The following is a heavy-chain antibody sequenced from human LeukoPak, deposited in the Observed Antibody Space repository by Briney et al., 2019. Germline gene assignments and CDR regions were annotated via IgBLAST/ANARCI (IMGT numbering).Heavy chain of an antibody. J-gene: IGHJ3*02. V-gene: IGHV3-53*01. CDR3: ARDPGYSYGHDAFDI. CDR1: GVTLSSNY. D-gene: IGHD5-18*01. Sequence: PRGSLRLSCAAPGVTLSSNYTSWGRHAPGEGVGWGSDIYSGGSTYYADSVKGRFTISRDNSKNTLYLQMNSLRAEDTAVYYCARDPGYSYGHDAFDIWGQGTMVTVSS. CDR2: IYSGGST.